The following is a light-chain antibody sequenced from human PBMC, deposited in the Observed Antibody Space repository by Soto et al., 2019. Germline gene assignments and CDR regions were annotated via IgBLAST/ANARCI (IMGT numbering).Light chain of an antibody. CDR3: QQRSKKVT. J-gene: IGKJ5*01. CDR2: DAS. CDR1: QSVSSY. Sequence: EIVLTQSPATLSLSPGERATLSCRASQSVSSYLAWYQQKPGQAPRLLIYDASNRATGIPARFSGSGSGTDFTLTISSLEPEDFAYYYCQQRSKKVTFGQGTRLEIK. V-gene: IGKV3-11*01.